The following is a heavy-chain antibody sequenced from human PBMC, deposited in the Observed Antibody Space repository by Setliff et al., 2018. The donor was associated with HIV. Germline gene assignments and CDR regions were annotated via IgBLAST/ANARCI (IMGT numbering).Heavy chain of an antibody. CDR2: ISSSSSYI. D-gene: IGHD7-27*01. Sequence: PGGSLRLSCAASGFTFNTYWMAWVRKAPGKGLEWVSSISSSSSYIYYADSVKGRFTISRDNAKNSLYLQMNSLTVDDTAIYYCASDLNWASADYWGQGILVTVSS. J-gene: IGHJ4*02. CDR3: ASDLNWASADY. V-gene: IGHV3-21*04. CDR1: GFTFNTYW.